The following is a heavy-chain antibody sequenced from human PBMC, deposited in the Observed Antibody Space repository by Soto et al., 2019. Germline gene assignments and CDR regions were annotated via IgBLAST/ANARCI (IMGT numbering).Heavy chain of an antibody. CDR2: ISYSGTT. J-gene: IGHJ4*02. Sequence: PSETLSLTCTVSGVSVSSGSFYWAWIRQPPGKGLEWIGFISYSGTTNYNPSLKSRVTISVDTSRSQIPLKVSSLTAADSAVYYCARGATVTQYDYWGQGTLVTVSS. V-gene: IGHV4-61*01. D-gene: IGHD4-17*01. CDR1: GVSVSSGSFY. CDR3: ARGATVTQYDY.